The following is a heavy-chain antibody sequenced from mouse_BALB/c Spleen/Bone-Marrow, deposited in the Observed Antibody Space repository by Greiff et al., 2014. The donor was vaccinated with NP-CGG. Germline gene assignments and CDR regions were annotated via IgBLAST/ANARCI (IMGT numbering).Heavy chain of an antibody. CDR2: IDPSDSET. Sequence: QVQLQQPGAELVKPGAPVKLSCKASGYTFTDYWMNWVKQRPGRGLEWIGRIDPSDSETHYNQKFTDKATLTVDKSSTTAYIQLSNLTSEDSAVYYCARTAYWGQGTLVTVSA. CDR3: ARTAY. V-gene: IGHV1-69*02. J-gene: IGHJ3*01. CDR1: GYTFTDYW.